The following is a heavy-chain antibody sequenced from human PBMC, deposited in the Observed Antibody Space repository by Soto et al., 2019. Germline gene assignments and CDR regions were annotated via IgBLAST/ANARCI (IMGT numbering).Heavy chain of an antibody. D-gene: IGHD6-13*01. Sequence: KASETLSLTCTVSGGSISSRDYYWSWIRQPPGKGLEWIGYISYSGSTYYNPSLNSRVTISLDTSKSQFSLKLGSVTAADTAVYYCARYSNTALSGMDVWGQGTTVTVSS. CDR2: ISYSGST. CDR3: ARYSNTALSGMDV. CDR1: GGSISSRDYY. V-gene: IGHV4-30-4*01. J-gene: IGHJ6*02.